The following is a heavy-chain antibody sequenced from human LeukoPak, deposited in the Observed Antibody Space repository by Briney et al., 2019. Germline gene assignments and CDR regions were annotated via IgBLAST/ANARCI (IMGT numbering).Heavy chain of an antibody. CDR1: GGSFIGYY. CDR3: AREPLTGIVAAAGLFDY. V-gene: IGHV4-34*01. D-gene: IGHD6-13*01. Sequence: SETLPLTSAVYGGSFIGYYWSWFRQPPRKRLEWSGEINHGGSTNYTPSLKGRVTISVDPSKNSFCLKLSCVTAAGTAVYYCAREPLTGIVAAAGLFDYWGQGTLVTVSS. CDR2: INHGGST. J-gene: IGHJ4*02.